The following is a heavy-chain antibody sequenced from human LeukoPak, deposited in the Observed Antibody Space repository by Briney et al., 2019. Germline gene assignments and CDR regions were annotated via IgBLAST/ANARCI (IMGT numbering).Heavy chain of an antibody. Sequence: SQTLSLTCTVSGGSISSGGYYWSWIRQHPGKGLEWIGYIHYSGSTDYNPSLKSRFTMSVDTSKNQFSLKLSSVTAADTAVYYCASADYDMAFDIWGQGTMVTVSS. CDR1: GGSISSGGYY. D-gene: IGHD3-9*01. V-gene: IGHV4-31*03. CDR2: IHYSGST. CDR3: ASADYDMAFDI. J-gene: IGHJ3*02.